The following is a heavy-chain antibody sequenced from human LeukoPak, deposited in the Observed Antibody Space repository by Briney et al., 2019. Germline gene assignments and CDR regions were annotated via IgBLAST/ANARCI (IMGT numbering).Heavy chain of an antibody. J-gene: IGHJ6*02. CDR3: ARWLRGIADEDGVDV. CDR2: IYSGGST. Sequence: GGSLRLSCAASGFTVSGNYMSWVRQGPGRGLEWVSIIYSGGSTHYADSVKGRFTISRDNAKNSLYLQMNSLRAEDTAVYYCARWLRGIADEDGVDVWGQGTTVTVSS. V-gene: IGHV3-53*01. CDR1: GFTVSGNY. D-gene: IGHD6-13*01.